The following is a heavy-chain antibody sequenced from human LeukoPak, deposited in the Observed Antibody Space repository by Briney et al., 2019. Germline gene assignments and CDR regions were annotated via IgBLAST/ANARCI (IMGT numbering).Heavy chain of an antibody. CDR3: ARPKDCSGGSCYFDY. CDR2: FYSSGST. CDR1: GGSITSSSYY. Sequence: SETLSLTCTVSGGSITSSSYYWGWIRQPPGKGLEWIGSFYSSGSTYYSPSLKSRVTISVDTSKNQFSLKLTSVTAADTAVYYCARPKDCSGGSCYFDYWGQGTLVTVSS. J-gene: IGHJ4*02. V-gene: IGHV4-39*01. D-gene: IGHD2-15*01.